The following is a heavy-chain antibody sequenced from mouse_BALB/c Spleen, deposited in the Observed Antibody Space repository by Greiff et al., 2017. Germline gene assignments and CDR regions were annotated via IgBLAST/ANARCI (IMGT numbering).Heavy chain of an antibody. CDR1: GFTFSSYA. CDR3: ARDYGLDY. D-gene: IGHD1-2*01. Sequence: VQLKESGGGLVKPGGSLKLSCAASGFTFSSYAMSWVRQTPEKRLEWVASISSGGSTYYPDSVKGRFTISRDNARNILYLQMSSLRSEDTAMYYCARDYGLDYWGQGTTLTVSS. J-gene: IGHJ2*01. CDR2: ISSGGST. V-gene: IGHV5-6-5*01.